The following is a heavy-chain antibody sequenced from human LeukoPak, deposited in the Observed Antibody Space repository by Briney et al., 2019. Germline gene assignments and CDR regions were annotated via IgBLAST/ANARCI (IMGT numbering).Heavy chain of an antibody. CDR1: GYTFTSYD. J-gene: IGHJ4*02. CDR2: MNPNSGNT. V-gene: IGHV1-8*01. Sequence: ASVKASCKASGYTFTSYDINWVRQATGQGLEWMGWMNPNSGNTGYAQKFQGRVTMTRNTSISTAYMELSSLRSEDTAVYYCARVVVVTAPHYFDYWGQGTLVTVSS. D-gene: IGHD2-21*02. CDR3: ARVVVVTAPHYFDY.